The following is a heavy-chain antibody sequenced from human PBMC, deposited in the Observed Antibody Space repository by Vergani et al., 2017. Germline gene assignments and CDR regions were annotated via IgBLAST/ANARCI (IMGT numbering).Heavy chain of an antibody. CDR1: GYSFTSYW. CDR2: IYPGDSDT. CDR3: AKDLRASWYSSGYWFDY. J-gene: IGHJ4*02. Sequence: EVQLVQSGAEVKKPGESLKISCKGSGYSFTSYWIGWVRQMPGKGLEWMGIIYPGDSDTRYSPSFQGQVTISADKSISTAYLQWSSLKASDTAMYYCAKDLRASWYSSGYWFDYWGQGTLVTVSS. D-gene: IGHD3-22*01. V-gene: IGHV5-51*03.